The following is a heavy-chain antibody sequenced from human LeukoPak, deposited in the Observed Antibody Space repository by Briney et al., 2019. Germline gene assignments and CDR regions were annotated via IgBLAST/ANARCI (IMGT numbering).Heavy chain of an antibody. CDR3: ASMGFYGSGSASNWFDP. CDR1: GGSISSSNW. Sequence: SEILSLTCAVSGGSISSSNWWSWVRQPPGKGLEWIGEIYHSGSTNYNPSLKSRVTISVDKSKDQFSLKLSSVTAADTAVYYCASMGFYGSGSASNWFDPWGQGTLVTVSS. D-gene: IGHD3-10*01. J-gene: IGHJ5*02. CDR2: IYHSGST. V-gene: IGHV4-4*02.